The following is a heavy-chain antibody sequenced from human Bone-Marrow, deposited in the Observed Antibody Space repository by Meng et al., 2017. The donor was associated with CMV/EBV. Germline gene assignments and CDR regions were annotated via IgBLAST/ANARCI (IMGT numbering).Heavy chain of an antibody. CDR1: GFTVSSYY. V-gene: IGHV3-53*01. CDR2: IYSGGNT. Sequence: GGSLRLSCAASGFTVSSYYMSRVRQAPGKGLEWVSVIYSGGNTYYADSVKGRFTISRDNSKNTLYLQMNSLRAEDTAVYYCARDLTKYYGMDVWGQGTTVTVSS. CDR3: ARDLTKYYGMDV. J-gene: IGHJ6*02. D-gene: IGHD1-1*01.